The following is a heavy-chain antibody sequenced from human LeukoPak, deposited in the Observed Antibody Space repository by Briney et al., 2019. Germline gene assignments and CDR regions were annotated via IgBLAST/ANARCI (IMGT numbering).Heavy chain of an antibody. CDR2: IYYSGST. V-gene: IGHV4-39*07. CDR1: GGSISSSSYY. D-gene: IGHD1-1*01. Sequence: SETLSLTCTVSGGSISSSSYYWGWIRQPPGKGLEWIGSIYYSGSTYYNPSLESRVTISVDTPKNQLSLKLSSVTAADTAVYYCARAGGYRGYMDVWGKGTAVTISS. CDR3: ARAGGYRGYMDV. J-gene: IGHJ6*03.